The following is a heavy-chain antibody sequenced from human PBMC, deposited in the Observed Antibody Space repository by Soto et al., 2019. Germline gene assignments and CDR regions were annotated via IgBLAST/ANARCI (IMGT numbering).Heavy chain of an antibody. CDR2: INPNDGST. CDR3: ARSLRQGDF. J-gene: IGHJ4*02. D-gene: IGHD2-21*01. Sequence: QVQLVQSGAEVKKPGASVKVSCKASGYIFINYYIHWVRQAPGQGLEWMGIINPNDGSTNYAQKFQGRVPVTRDTSTRTVYMEVKSGGYDDTAVYFCARSLRQGDFWGQGTLVTVSS. CDR1: GYIFINYY. V-gene: IGHV1-46*01.